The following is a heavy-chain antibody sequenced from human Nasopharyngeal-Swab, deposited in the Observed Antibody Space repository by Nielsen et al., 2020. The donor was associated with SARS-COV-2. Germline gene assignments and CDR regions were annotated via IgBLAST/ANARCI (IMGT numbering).Heavy chain of an antibody. Sequence: VAWAGWMNPNSGNTGYAQKFQGRVTMTRNTSISTAYMELSSLRSEDTAVYYCARAGKIQLWFNSLYYFDYWGQGTLVTVSS. J-gene: IGHJ4*02. CDR2: MNPNSGNT. V-gene: IGHV1-8*01. CDR3: ARAGKIQLWFNSLYYFDY. D-gene: IGHD5-18*01.